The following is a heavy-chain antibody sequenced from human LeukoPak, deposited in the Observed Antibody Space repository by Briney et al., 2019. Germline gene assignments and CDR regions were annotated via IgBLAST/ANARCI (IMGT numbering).Heavy chain of an antibody. CDR2: IYYSGST. V-gene: IGHV4-30-4*01. CDR1: GGSISSGDYY. D-gene: IGHD5-12*01. CDR3: ARVISRHVHPYSGYDLDDY. Sequence: PSETLSLTCTVSGGSISSGDYYWRWIRQPPGKGLEWIGYIYYSGSTYYNPSLKSRVTISVDTSKNQFSLKLSSVTAADTAVYYCARVISRHVHPYSGYDLDDYWGQGTLVTVSS. J-gene: IGHJ4*02.